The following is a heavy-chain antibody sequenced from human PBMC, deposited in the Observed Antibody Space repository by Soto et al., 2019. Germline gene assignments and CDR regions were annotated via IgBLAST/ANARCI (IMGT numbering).Heavy chain of an antibody. J-gene: IGHJ4*02. CDR1: GFTFSSYG. CDR3: ARDQGIAVASTTFDY. V-gene: IGHV3-33*01. Sequence: QVQLVESGGGVVQPGRSLRLSCAASGFTFSSYGMHWVRQAPGKGLEWVAVIWYDGSNKYYADSVKGRFTISRDNSKNTLYLQMNSLRAEDTAVYYCARDQGIAVASTTFDYWGQGTLVTVSS. D-gene: IGHD6-19*01. CDR2: IWYDGSNK.